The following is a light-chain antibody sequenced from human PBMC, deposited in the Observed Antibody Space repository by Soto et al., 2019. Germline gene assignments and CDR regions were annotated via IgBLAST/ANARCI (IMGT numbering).Light chain of an antibody. J-gene: IGLJ2*01. CDR1: SSDVGGYNF. V-gene: IGLV2-14*01. Sequence: QSVLTQPASVSGSPGQSITISCTGTSSDVGGYNFVSWYQQHPGKAPKLMIYDVSNRPSGVSKRFSGSKSGNTASLTISGLQAEDEADYYCSSYTSSSTYVVFGGGTTLTVL. CDR3: SSYTSSSTYVV. CDR2: DVS.